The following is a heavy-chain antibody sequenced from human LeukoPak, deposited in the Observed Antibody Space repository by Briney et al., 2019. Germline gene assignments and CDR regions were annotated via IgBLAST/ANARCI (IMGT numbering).Heavy chain of an antibody. CDR1: GGSFSGYY. J-gene: IGHJ4*02. CDR2: INHSGST. D-gene: IGHD1-26*01. Sequence: ASETLSLTCAVYGGSFSGYYWSWIRQPPGKGLEWIGEINHSGSTNYNPSLKSRVTISVDTSKNQFSLKLSSVTAADTAVYYCARVDTGSHFDYWGQGTLVTVSS. CDR3: ARVDTGSHFDY. V-gene: IGHV4-34*01.